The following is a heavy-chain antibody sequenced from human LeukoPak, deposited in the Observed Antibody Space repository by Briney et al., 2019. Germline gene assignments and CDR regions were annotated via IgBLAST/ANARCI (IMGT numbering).Heavy chain of an antibody. CDR3: ARAAGWFGETYDY. Sequence: SETLSLTCTVSGGSISSGDYYWSWIRQPPGTGLEWIGYIYYSGNTYYNPSLKSRVTISVDTSKNQFSLKLSSVTAADTAVYYCARAAGWFGETYDYWGRGTLVTVSS. V-gene: IGHV4-30-4*01. J-gene: IGHJ4*02. CDR1: GGSISSGDYY. CDR2: IYYSGNT. D-gene: IGHD3-10*01.